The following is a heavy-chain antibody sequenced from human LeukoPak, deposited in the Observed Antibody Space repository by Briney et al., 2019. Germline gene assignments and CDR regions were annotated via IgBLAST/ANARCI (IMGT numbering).Heavy chain of an antibody. CDR1: GFTFSNAW. CDR2: IWYDGSKK. CDR3: AKGALEWLLGIDY. D-gene: IGHD3-3*01. J-gene: IGHJ4*02. V-gene: IGHV3-30*02. Sequence: GGSLRLSCAASGFTFSNAWMYWVRQAPGKGLEWVAIIWYDGSKKYYEDSVKGRFTISRDNSKNTLYLQMNSLRAEDTAVYYCAKGALEWLLGIDYWGQGTLVTVSS.